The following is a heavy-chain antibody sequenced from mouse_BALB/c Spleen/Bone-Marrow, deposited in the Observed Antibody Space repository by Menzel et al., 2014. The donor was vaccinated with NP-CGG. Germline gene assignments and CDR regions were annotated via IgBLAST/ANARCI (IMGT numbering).Heavy chain of an antibody. CDR2: INPGDGSA. Sequence: VQVVESGPELVKPGTLVKMSCKASGYTFTSYDINWVKRRPGQGLELIGWINPGDGSAKYNEKFKGKATLTADKSSSTAYMQLSSLTSENTAVYFCARSGDGYYWYFDVWGAGTMVTVSS. CDR1: GYTFTSYD. V-gene: IGHV1S56*01. D-gene: IGHD2-3*01. J-gene: IGHJ1*01. CDR3: ARSGDGYYWYFDV.